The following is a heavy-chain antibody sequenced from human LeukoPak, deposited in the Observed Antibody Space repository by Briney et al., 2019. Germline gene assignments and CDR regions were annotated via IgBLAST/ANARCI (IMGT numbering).Heavy chain of an antibody. V-gene: IGHV4-59*01. CDR2: IYYSGST. Sequence: SETLSLTCTVSGGSISSYYWSWIRQPPGKGLEWIGYIYYSGSTNYNPSLKSRVTMSVVTSKNQFSLKLSSVTAADTAVYYCARGSGWYSDYWGQGTLVTVSS. CDR1: GGSISSYY. D-gene: IGHD6-19*01. CDR3: ARGSGWYSDY. J-gene: IGHJ4*02.